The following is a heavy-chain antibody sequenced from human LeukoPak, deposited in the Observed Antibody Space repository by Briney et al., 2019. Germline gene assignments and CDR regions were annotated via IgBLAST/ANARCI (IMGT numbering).Heavy chain of an antibody. CDR2: IKPDGTTT. D-gene: IGHD1-26*01. CDR1: GCTFCIYR. V-gene: IGHV3-74*01. J-gene: IGHJ4*02. CDR3: ARGYSGSYRIDY. Sequence: PGGFLRLSCAASGCTFCIYREHWVRKAPGMGLVWVSRIKPDGTTTSYADSVKGRFTISRDNAKNTLYLQMNSLRAEDTAVYYCARGYSGSYRIDYWGQGTLVTVSS.